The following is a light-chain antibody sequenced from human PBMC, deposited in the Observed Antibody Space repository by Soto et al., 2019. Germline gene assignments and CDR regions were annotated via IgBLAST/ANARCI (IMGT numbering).Light chain of an antibody. CDR2: WAS. Sequence: DIVMTQSPDSLAVSLGEMATINCKSSQNILSRSNNKNYLAWYQQKPGQPPKLLIYWASTRESGVPDRFSGSGAGTDFTLTISSLRAEDVAVYYCHQYYSAPRTFGQGTKVDIK. V-gene: IGKV4-1*01. J-gene: IGKJ1*01. CDR3: HQYYSAPRT. CDR1: QNILSRSNNKNY.